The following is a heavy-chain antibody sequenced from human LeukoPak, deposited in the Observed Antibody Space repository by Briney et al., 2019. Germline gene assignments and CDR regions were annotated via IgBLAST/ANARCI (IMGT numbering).Heavy chain of an antibody. V-gene: IGHV1-69*13. Sequence: GASVKVSCKASGGTLSSYAISWVRQAPGQGLEWMEGIIPNSGTTNYAQNFQGRVTITADESTSTAFMELSSLRSEDTAVYYCARFFQEGWFDPWGQGTLVTVSS. J-gene: IGHJ5*02. CDR1: GGTLSSYA. D-gene: IGHD2/OR15-2a*01. CDR3: ARFFQEGWFDP. CDR2: IIPNSGTT.